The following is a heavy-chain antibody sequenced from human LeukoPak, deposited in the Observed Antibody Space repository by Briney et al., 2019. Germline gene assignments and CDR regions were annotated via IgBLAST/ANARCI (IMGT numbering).Heavy chain of an antibody. D-gene: IGHD5-18*01. Sequence: PGGSLRLSCAASGFTFDDYAMHWVRHAPGKGLEWVSGISWNSGSIGYADSVKGRFTISRDNAKNSLYLQMNSLRAEDTALYYCAKAPGYSYGYYGMDVWGQGTTVTVSS. CDR1: GFTFDDYA. CDR3: AKAPGYSYGYYGMDV. CDR2: ISWNSGSI. V-gene: IGHV3-9*01. J-gene: IGHJ6*02.